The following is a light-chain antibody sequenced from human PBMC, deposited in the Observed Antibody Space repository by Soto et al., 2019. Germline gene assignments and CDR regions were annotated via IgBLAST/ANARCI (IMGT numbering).Light chain of an antibody. CDR2: GVS. CDR1: QSVTSN. J-gene: IGKJ4*01. Sequence: MTQSPSTLSVSPGERATLSCRASQSVTSNLAWYQQKPGQAPRLLMYGVSTRATGIPARFGGSGSATEFTLTISSLQSEDFAVYYCQQYSQWPLTFGGGTKVDIK. CDR3: QQYSQWPLT. V-gene: IGKV3-15*01.